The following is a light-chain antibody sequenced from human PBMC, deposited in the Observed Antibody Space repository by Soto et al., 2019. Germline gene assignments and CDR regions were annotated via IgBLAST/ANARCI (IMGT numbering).Light chain of an antibody. J-gene: IGKJ5*01. V-gene: IGKV3-15*01. CDR1: QSVRTK. CDR3: QQYNSWPPIT. Sequence: EIVLTQSPGTLSLSPGERATLSCRASQSVRTKLAWYQQKAGQAPRLLIYGASTRATGIPDRFSGSGSGTEFTLTISRLQSEDFAVYYCQQYNSWPPITLGQGTRLEIK. CDR2: GAS.